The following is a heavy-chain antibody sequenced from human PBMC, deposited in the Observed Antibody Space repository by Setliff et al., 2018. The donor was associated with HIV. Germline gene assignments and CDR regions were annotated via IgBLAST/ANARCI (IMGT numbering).Heavy chain of an antibody. CDR2: ISYTGGT. Sequence: SETLSLTCTVSGDSIRNDYWTWIRQSPEKGLEWIAYISYTGGTNYNPSLKSRVTLSLDASKNQISLKLRSVIAADTAMYNCARGHEWLRNWGQGTRVTVS. J-gene: IGHJ4*02. D-gene: IGHD5-12*01. CDR1: GDSIRNDY. V-gene: IGHV4-59*01. CDR3: ARGHEWLRN.